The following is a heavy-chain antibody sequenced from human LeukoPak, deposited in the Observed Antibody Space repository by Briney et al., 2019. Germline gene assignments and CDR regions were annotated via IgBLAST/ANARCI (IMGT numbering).Heavy chain of an antibody. CDR3: ARDLSGAGRSICSGGSCYSGY. D-gene: IGHD2-15*01. J-gene: IGHJ4*02. CDR1: GFTFSSYS. V-gene: IGHV3-21*01. CDR2: ISSSSSYI. Sequence: PGGSLRLSCAASGFTFSSYSMNWVRQAPGKGLEWVSSISSSSSYIYYADSVKGRFTISRDNAKNSLYLQMNSLRAEDTAVYYCARDLSGAGRSICSGGSCYSGYWGQGTLATVSS.